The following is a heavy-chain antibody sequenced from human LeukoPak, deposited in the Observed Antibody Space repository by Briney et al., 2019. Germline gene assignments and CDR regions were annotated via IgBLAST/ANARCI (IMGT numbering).Heavy chain of an antibody. D-gene: IGHD6-19*01. J-gene: IGHJ4*02. CDR1: GGSISSYY. CDR2: IFYSGST. V-gene: IGHV4-59*08. Sequence: SETLSLTCTVSGGSISSYYWSWIRQPPGKGLEWIGYIFYSGSTYYNPSLKSRVTISVDTSKNEFSLKLRSVTAADTAVYYCARTAGVAVAGSRQYFDYWGQGTLVTVSS. CDR3: ARTAGVAVAGSRQYFDY.